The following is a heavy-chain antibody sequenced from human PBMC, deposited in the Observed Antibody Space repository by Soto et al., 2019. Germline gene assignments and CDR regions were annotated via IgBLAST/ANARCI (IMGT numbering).Heavy chain of an antibody. D-gene: IGHD6-13*01. V-gene: IGHV4-31*03. CDR2: IYYSGST. CDR1: GGSISSGGYY. CDR3: AREAAAGPQRVHRPPFDP. Sequence: QVQLQESGPGLVKPSQTLSLTCTVSGGSISSGGYYWSWIRQHPGKGREWIGYIYYSGSTYYNPSLKSRVTISVATSKNQFSLKLSSVTAADTAVYYCAREAAAGPQRVHRPPFDPCGQGTLVTVSS. J-gene: IGHJ5*02.